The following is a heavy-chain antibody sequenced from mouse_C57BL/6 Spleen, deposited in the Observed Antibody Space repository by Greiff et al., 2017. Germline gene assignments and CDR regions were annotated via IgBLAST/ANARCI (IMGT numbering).Heavy chain of an antibody. V-gene: IGHV1-55*01. CDR2: IYPGSGST. CDR1: GYTFTSYW. CDR3: ANYGGRYWYCDV. D-gene: IGHD1-1*01. J-gene: IGHJ1*03. Sequence: QVKLQQPGAELVKPGASVKMSCKASGYTFTSYWITWVKQRPGQGLEWIGDIYPGSGSTNYNEKIKCKATLTVDTSSSTAYMQLSSLTSDDSAVYYCANYGGRYWYCDVWGTGTTVTVSS.